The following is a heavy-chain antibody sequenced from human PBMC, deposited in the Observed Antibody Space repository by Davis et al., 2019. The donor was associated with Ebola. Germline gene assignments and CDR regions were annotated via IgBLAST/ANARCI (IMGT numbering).Heavy chain of an antibody. J-gene: IGHJ4*02. CDR2: IYSGGST. Sequence: LSLTCAASGFTVSSNYMSWVRQAPGKGLEWVSVIYSGGSTYYADSVKGRFTISRHNSKNTLYLQMYSLRAEDTAVYYCARGRESGEYSYGYWFDYWGQGTLVTVSS. V-gene: IGHV3-53*04. CDR1: GFTVSSNY. D-gene: IGHD5-18*01. CDR3: ARGRESGEYSYGYWFDY.